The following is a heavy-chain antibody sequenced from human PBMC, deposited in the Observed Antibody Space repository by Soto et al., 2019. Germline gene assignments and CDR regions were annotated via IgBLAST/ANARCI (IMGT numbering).Heavy chain of an antibody. CDR1: GGSFGGYY. Sequence: SETLSLTCAVYGGSFGGYYWSWIRQPPGKGLEWIGEINHSGSTNYNPSLKSRVTMSVDTSKNQFSLKLSSVTAADTAVYYCARAGFPRGVIIGNWFDPWGQGTLVTVSS. J-gene: IGHJ5*02. D-gene: IGHD3-10*01. CDR2: INHSGST. V-gene: IGHV4-34*01. CDR3: ARAGFPRGVIIGNWFDP.